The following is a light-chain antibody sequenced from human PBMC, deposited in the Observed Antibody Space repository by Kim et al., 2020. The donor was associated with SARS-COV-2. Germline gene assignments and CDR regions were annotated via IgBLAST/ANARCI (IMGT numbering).Light chain of an antibody. CDR3: QQYNQLPLT. J-gene: IGKJ4*01. Sequence: STGRSATLSCRCSQSVSSNLAWYQQRPGPAPRLLINGASARATGIAARFSGSGSGTEFTLPISRLQSEDFAFYYCQQYNQLPLTFGGGTKVDIK. CDR2: GAS. CDR1: QSVSSN. V-gene: IGKV3-15*01.